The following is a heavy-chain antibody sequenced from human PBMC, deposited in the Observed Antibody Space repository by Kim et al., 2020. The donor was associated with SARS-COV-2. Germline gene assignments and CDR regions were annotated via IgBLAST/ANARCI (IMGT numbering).Heavy chain of an antibody. CDR3: ARSSGWFHFDY. J-gene: IGHJ4*02. CDR2: IYYSGST. CDR1: GGSISSYY. V-gene: IGHV4-59*08. Sequence: SETLSLTCTVSGGSISSYYWSWIRQPPGKGLEWIGYIYYSGSTNYNPSLKSRVTISVDTSKNQFSLKLSSVTAADTAVYYCARSSGWFHFDYWGQGTLVT. D-gene: IGHD6-19*01.